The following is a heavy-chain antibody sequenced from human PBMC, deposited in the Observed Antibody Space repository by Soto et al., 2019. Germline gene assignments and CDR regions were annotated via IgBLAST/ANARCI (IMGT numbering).Heavy chain of an antibody. V-gene: IGHV4-31*03. CDR1: GGSISSGGYY. CDR2: IYYSGST. Sequence: SETLSLTCTVSGGSISSGGYYWSWIRQHPGKGLEWIGYIYYSGSTYYNPSLKSRVTISVDTSKNQFSLKLSSVTAADTAVCYCARLEPTYYYYGMDVWGQGTTVTVSS. D-gene: IGHD1-1*01. CDR3: ARLEPTYYYYGMDV. J-gene: IGHJ6*02.